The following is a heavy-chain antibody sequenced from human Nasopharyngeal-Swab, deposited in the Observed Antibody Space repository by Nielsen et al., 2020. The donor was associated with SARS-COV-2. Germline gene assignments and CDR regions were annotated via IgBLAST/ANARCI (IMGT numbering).Heavy chain of an antibody. J-gene: IGHJ4*02. Sequence: ETLSLTCAASGFTFSSYAMSRVRQAPGKGLEWVSAISGSGGSTYYADSVKGRFTISRDNSKNTLYLQMNSLRAEDMAVYYCAKSNDILTGYSFDYWGQGTLVTVSS. V-gene: IGHV3-23*01. D-gene: IGHD3-9*01. CDR3: AKSNDILTGYSFDY. CDR1: GFTFSSYA. CDR2: ISGSGGST.